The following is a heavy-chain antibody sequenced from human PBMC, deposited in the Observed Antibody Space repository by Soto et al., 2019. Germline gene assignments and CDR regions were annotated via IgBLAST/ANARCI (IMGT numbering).Heavy chain of an antibody. V-gene: IGHV3-30*03. J-gene: IGHJ4*02. CDR3: ARGTIGARKHLDY. CDR2: ISIRGGDE. Sequence: QVQLVESGGGVVQPGKSLRLSCAASGFTFSSYAMHWARQAPGKGLEWVTVISIRGGDEYYAESGRGRFTISRDDSKNTLDLQMDSLRVEDTAVYYCARGTIGARKHLDYWGQGTLVTVSS. CDR1: GFTFSSYA. D-gene: IGHD1-1*01.